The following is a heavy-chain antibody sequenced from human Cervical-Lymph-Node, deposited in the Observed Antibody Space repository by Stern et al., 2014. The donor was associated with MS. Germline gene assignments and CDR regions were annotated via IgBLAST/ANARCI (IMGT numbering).Heavy chain of an antibody. CDR3: ARDQGDYGSGSENSWFDP. CDR1: RDTFSHYA. CDR2: IIPGLGTP. V-gene: IGHV1-69*06. D-gene: IGHD3-10*01. Sequence: QVKLVQSGDEVKKPGSSVKVSCKASRDTFSHYALSWVRQTPEHGLEWMGGIIPGLGTPSYAQKFQGRITISADTSTNTLYMELSSLRSEDTAVYFCARDQGDYGSGSENSWFDPWGQGTLVTVSS. J-gene: IGHJ5*02.